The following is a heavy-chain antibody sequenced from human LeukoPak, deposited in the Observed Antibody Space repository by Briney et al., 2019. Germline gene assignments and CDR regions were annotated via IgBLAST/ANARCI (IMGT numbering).Heavy chain of an antibody. V-gene: IGHV1-18*01. CDR3: ARDLGNYYGSGSYYNGYAFDI. J-gene: IGHJ3*02. CDR2: ISAYNGNT. Sequence: ASAKVSCKASGYTFTSYGISWVRQAPGQGLEWMGWISAYNGNTNYAQKLQGRVTMTTDTSTSTAYMELRSLRSDDTAVYYCARDLGNYYGSGSYYNGYAFDIWGQGTMVTVSS. D-gene: IGHD3-10*01. CDR1: GYTFTSYG.